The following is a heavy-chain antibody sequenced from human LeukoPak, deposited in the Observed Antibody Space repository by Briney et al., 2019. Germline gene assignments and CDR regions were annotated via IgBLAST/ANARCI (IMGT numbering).Heavy chain of an antibody. J-gene: IGHJ4*02. CDR3: AKSAIAVAGTVDY. Sequence: GGSLRHSCAASGFTFDDYAMYWVRQAPGKGLEWVSGISWNSGSIGYADSVKGRFTISRDNAKNSLYLQMNSLRAEDTALYYCAKSAIAVAGTVDYWGQGTLVTVSA. CDR2: ISWNSGSI. CDR1: GFTFDDYA. D-gene: IGHD6-19*01. V-gene: IGHV3-9*01.